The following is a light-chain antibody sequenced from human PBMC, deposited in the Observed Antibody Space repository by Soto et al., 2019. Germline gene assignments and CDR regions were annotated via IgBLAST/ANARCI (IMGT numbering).Light chain of an antibody. CDR2: DVI. CDR3: CSYVGGYSYV. Sequence: QSVLAQPRSVSGSPGQSVTVSCTGTSSDVGGFNSVSWYQQHPGKAPKLMIYDVIKRPSGVPDRFSGSKSGNTASLTISGLQAEDEADYYCCSYVGGYSYVFGTGTKVTVL. J-gene: IGLJ1*01. V-gene: IGLV2-11*01. CDR1: SSDVGGFNS.